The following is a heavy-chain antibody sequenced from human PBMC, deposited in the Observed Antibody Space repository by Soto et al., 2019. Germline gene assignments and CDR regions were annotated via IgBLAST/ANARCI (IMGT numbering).Heavy chain of an antibody. D-gene: IGHD6-6*01. Sequence: LSLTCAVSGGSFSDYYWSWIRQPPGKGLEWIGEINHSGSAKYNPSLKSRVTISVDTSKNQLSLRLSSVTAADTAVFYCAGREFSSSSFYYYYYAMDVWGQGTTVTVSS. CDR2: INHSGSA. CDR3: AGREFSSSSFYYYYYAMDV. J-gene: IGHJ6*02. CDR1: GGSFSDYY. V-gene: IGHV4-34*01.